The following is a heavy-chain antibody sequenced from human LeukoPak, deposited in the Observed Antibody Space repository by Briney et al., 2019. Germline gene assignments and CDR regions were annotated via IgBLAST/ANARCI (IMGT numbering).Heavy chain of an antibody. V-gene: IGHV1-2*02. CDR2: ISPNSGDT. CDR1: GYTFNSSY. D-gene: IGHD2-2*01. CDR3: ARESACGTTNCLAPADWLDP. J-gene: IGHJ5*02. Sequence: GASVKVSCKASGYTFNSSYMHWVRQAPGQGLEWMGWISPNSGDTDIAQKFQGRVTMTRDTSIATSYMEVDSLTSDDMAVYYCARESACGTTNCLAPADWLDPWGQGTLVIVSS.